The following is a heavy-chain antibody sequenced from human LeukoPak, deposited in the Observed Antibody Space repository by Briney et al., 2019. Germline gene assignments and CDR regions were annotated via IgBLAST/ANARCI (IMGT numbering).Heavy chain of an antibody. CDR1: GGTFSSYA. V-gene: IGHV1-69*04. CDR3: AREAHDKRWFDP. Sequence: SVKVSCKASGGTFSSYAISWVRQAPGQRLEWMGRIIPILGIANYAQKFQGRVTITTDESTSTAYMELSSLRSEDTAVYYCAREAHDKRWFDPWGQGTLVTVS. D-gene: IGHD3-9*01. CDR2: IIPILGIA. J-gene: IGHJ5*02.